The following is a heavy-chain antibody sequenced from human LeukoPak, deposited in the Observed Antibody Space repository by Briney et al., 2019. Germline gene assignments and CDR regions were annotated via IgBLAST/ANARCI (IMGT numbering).Heavy chain of an antibody. V-gene: IGHV7-4-1*02. J-gene: IGHJ4*02. Sequence: VASVKVSCKASGYTFTSYAMNWVRQAPGQGREWMGWINTNTGNPTYAQGFTGRFVFSLDTSVSTAYLQISSLKAEDTAVYYCARPGITMVRGVIPRPFDYWGQGTLVTVSS. D-gene: IGHD3-10*01. CDR2: INTNTGNP. CDR3: ARPGITMVRGVIPRPFDY. CDR1: GYTFTSYA.